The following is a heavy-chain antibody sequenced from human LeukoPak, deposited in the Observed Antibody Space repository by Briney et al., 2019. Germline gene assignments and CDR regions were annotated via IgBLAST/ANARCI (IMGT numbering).Heavy chain of an antibody. CDR3: ARGRDIVVVVAATNYGDYLSS. Sequence: PSETLSLTCAVYGGSFSGYYWSWIRQPPGKGLEWIGEINHSGSTNYNPSLKSRVTISVDTSKNQFSLKLSSVTAADTAVYYCARGRDIVVVVAATNYGDYLSSWGQGTLVTVSS. D-gene: IGHD2-15*01. CDR1: GGSFSGYY. V-gene: IGHV4-34*01. CDR2: INHSGST. J-gene: IGHJ5*02.